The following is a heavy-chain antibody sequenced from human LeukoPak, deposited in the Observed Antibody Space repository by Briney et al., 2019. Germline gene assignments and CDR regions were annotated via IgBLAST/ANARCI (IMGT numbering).Heavy chain of an antibody. Sequence: SETLSLTCTVSGGSISSYYWSWIRQPPGKGLEWIGYIYYSGSTNYNPSLKSRVTISVDTSKNQFSLKLSSVTAADTAVYYCARGGLVYCSGGSCYSGIPFFDYWGQGTPVTVSS. D-gene: IGHD2-15*01. CDR3: ARGGLVYCSGGSCYSGIPFFDY. CDR2: IYYSGST. CDR1: GGSISSYY. J-gene: IGHJ4*02. V-gene: IGHV4-59*01.